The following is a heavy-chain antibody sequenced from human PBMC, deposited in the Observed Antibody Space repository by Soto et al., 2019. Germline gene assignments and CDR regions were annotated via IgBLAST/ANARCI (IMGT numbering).Heavy chain of an antibody. J-gene: IGHJ6*02. Sequence: PSETLSLTCTVSGGSISSSSYYWGWIRQPPGKGLEWIGSIYYSGSTYYNPSLKSRVTISVDTSKNQFSLKLSSMTAADTAVYYCARQFTYYYGSGSYSVYYYYGMDVWGQGTTVTVSS. CDR2: IYYSGST. CDR1: GGSISSSSYY. CDR3: ARQFTYYYGSGSYSVYYYYGMDV. D-gene: IGHD3-10*01. V-gene: IGHV4-39*01.